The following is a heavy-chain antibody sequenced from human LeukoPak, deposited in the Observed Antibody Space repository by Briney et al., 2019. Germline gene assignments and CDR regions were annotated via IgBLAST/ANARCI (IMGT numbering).Heavy chain of an antibody. D-gene: IGHD1-1*01. V-gene: IGHV4-59*01. CDR1: GGSISSYY. CDR3: ARVSWFPGTSYYYMDV. CDR2: IHYSGST. Sequence: SETLSLTCTVSGGSISSYYWSWIRQPPGKGLEWIGYIHYSGSTNYNPSLKSRVTISVDTSKNQFSLKLSSVTAADTAVYYCARVSWFPGTSYYYMDVWGKGTTVTVSS. J-gene: IGHJ6*03.